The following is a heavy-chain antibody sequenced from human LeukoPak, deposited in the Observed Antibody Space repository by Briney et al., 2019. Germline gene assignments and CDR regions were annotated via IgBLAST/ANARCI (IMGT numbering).Heavy chain of an antibody. CDR3: AELGITMIGGV. CDR2: ITNSGENT. D-gene: IGHD3-10*02. V-gene: IGHV3-23*01. CDR1: GFSFPYG. Sequence: GGSLRLSCEASGFSFPYGMSWVRQAPGKGLEWVSGITNSGENTYYADSVKGRFTISRDNAKNSLYLQMNSLRAEDTAVYYCAELGITMIGGVWGKGTTVTISS. J-gene: IGHJ6*04.